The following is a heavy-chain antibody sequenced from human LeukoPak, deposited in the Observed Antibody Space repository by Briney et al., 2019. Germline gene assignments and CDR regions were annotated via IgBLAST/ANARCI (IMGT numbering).Heavy chain of an antibody. V-gene: IGHV1-69*06. Sequence: SVKVSCKASGGTFSSYAVSWVRQAPGQGLEWMGGIIPIFGTVNYAQKFQGRVTITADKSTSTAYMELSSLRSEDTAVYYCARSLFRFLEWSYRSYYYYYMDVWGKGTTVTVSS. J-gene: IGHJ6*03. D-gene: IGHD3-3*01. CDR1: GGTFSSYA. CDR2: IIPIFGTV. CDR3: ARSLFRFLEWSYRSYYYYYMDV.